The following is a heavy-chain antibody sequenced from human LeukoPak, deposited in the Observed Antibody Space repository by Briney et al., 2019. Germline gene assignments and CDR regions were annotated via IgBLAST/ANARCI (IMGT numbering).Heavy chain of an antibody. CDR1: GFTVSSNY. D-gene: IGHD6-13*01. Sequence: PGGSLRLSCAASGFTVSSNYMSWFRQAPGKGLEWVSVIYSDDSTYYADSVKGRFTISRDNSKNTLFLQMNSLRAEDTAVYYCAREGSSSPLDYWGQGTLVTVSS. J-gene: IGHJ4*02. V-gene: IGHV3-66*02. CDR2: IYSDDST. CDR3: AREGSSSPLDY.